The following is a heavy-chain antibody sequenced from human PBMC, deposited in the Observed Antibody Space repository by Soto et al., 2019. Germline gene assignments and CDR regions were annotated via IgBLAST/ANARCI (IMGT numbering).Heavy chain of an antibody. D-gene: IGHD5-18*01. V-gene: IGHV1-2*04. Sequence: ASVKVSCKASGYTFTGYYMHWVRQAPGQGLEWMGWINPNSGGTNYAQKFQGWVTMTRDTSISTAYMELSRLRSDDTAVYYCAREVYVDTAMVEDYYYYGMDVWGQGTTVPVSS. J-gene: IGHJ6*02. CDR2: INPNSGGT. CDR3: AREVYVDTAMVEDYYYYGMDV. CDR1: GYTFTGYY.